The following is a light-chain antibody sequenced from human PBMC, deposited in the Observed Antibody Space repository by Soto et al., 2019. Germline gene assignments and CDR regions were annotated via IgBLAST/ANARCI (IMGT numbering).Light chain of an antibody. CDR1: QGFSSG. Sequence: DMQMTQSPSSVSASVGDGVTITCRASQGFSSGLAWYQQRPGKAPKLVISAASSLQSGVTSRFSGSGSGTDFTLTINSLQPEDFATYYCQQADSFPYTFGQGTKVEIK. CDR3: QQADSFPYT. V-gene: IGKV1-12*01. J-gene: IGKJ2*01. CDR2: AAS.